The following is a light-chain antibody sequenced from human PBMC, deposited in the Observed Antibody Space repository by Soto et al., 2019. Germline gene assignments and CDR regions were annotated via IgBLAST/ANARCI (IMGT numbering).Light chain of an antibody. CDR2: EVT. J-gene: IGLJ1*01. CDR3: SSYADDNIFV. CDR1: SGDVGYYNY. Sequence: QSALTQPPSASGSPGQSVAISCTGTSGDVGYYNYVSWYQQHPGKAPKLIIYEVTKRPSGVPDRFSGSKSGNTASLTVSGLQAEDEADYYCSSYADDNIFVFGTGTKV. V-gene: IGLV2-8*01.